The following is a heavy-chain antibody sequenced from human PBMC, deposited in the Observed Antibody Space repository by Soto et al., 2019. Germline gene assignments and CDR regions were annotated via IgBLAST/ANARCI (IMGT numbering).Heavy chain of an antibody. Sequence: EVQLLESGGGLVQPGGSLRLSCAASGFTFSSYAMSWVRQAPGKGLEWVSAISGSGGSTYYADSVKGRFTISRDNSKNTLYLQMNSLRAEDTAVYYSAKHDGYYDFSWGYYMDVWGKGTTVTVSS. V-gene: IGHV3-23*01. CDR3: AKHDGYYDFSWGYYMDV. CDR1: GFTFSSYA. J-gene: IGHJ6*03. D-gene: IGHD3-3*01. CDR2: ISGSGGST.